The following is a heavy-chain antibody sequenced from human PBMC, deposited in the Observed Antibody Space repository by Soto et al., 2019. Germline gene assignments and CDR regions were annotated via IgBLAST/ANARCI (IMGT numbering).Heavy chain of an antibody. CDR2: ISAYNGNT. V-gene: IGHV1-18*01. Sequence: QVQLVQSGTEVERPGASVKVSCKASGYNFTTYGISWVRQAPGQGLEWMGWISAYNGNTNYAQKIRGRVTMTTDTSTSTAYMEVRSLRSDDTAVYYCARVESGSYYRKNWFDPWGQGTLVTVSS. CDR1: GYNFTTYG. CDR3: ARVESGSYYRKNWFDP. J-gene: IGHJ5*02. D-gene: IGHD3-10*01.